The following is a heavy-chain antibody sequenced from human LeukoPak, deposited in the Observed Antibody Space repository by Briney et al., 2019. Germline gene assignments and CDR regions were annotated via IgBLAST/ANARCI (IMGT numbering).Heavy chain of an antibody. CDR1: GFTFSSYA. J-gene: IGHJ3*02. Sequence: GGSLRLSCAASGFTFSSYAMSWVRQAPGKGLEWVSYISGSSSTIYYADSVKGRFTISRDNAKNSLYLEMHSQRAEDTAVYYCARDQGGGVFDIWGQGTMVTVSS. D-gene: IGHD3-16*01. V-gene: IGHV3-48*01. CDR3: ARDQGGGVFDI. CDR2: ISGSSSTI.